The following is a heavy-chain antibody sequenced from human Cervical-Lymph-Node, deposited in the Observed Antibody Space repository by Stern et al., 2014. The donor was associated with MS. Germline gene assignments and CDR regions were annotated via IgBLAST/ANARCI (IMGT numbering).Heavy chain of an antibody. CDR3: ATLAAAGTVLYYYYGMDV. J-gene: IGHJ6*02. CDR1: GGSISSSSYY. D-gene: IGHD6-13*01. V-gene: IGHV4-39*01. CDR2: IYYSGST. Sequence: QVQLQESGPGLVKPSETLSLTCTVSGGSISSSSYYWGWIRQPPGKGLEWIGSIYYSGSTYYNPSLKSRVTLSVAPSKNKFSLKLGSVTAADTAVYYCATLAAAGTVLYYYYGMDVWGQGTTVTVSS.